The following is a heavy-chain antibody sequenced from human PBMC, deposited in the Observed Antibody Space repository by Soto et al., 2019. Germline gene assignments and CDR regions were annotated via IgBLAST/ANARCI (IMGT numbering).Heavy chain of an antibody. CDR2: IYYSGST. Sequence: SETLSLTCTVSGGSISSYYWSWIRQPPGKGLEWIGYIYYSGSTNYNPSLKSRVTISVDTSKNQFSLKLSSVTAADTAVYYCARQGTLTHYFDPWGQGALVTVSS. D-gene: IGHD1-26*01. CDR3: ARQGTLTHYFDP. V-gene: IGHV4-59*01. CDR1: GGSISSYY. J-gene: IGHJ5*02.